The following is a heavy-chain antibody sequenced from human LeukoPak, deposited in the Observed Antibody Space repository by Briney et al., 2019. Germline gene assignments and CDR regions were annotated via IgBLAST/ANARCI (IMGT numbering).Heavy chain of an antibody. D-gene: IGHD3-10*01. V-gene: IGHV3-33*01. CDR1: GFTFNNYG. Sequence: GGSLRLSCAASGFTFNNYGVHWVRQAPGKGLEWVAVIWFDGSYTYYADSVKGRFTISRDNSKNTLYLQMNSLRAEDTAVYYCARGLYYGSGSPIDYWGQGTLVTVPS. J-gene: IGHJ4*02. CDR2: IWFDGSYT. CDR3: ARGLYYGSGSPIDY.